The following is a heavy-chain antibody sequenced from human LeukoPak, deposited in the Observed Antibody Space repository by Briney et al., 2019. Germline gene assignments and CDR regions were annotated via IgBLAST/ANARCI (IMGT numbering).Heavy chain of an antibody. CDR3: ARHYSGWYNFFDF. D-gene: IGHD6-19*01. CDR2: IYYSGST. CDR1: GGSISSYY. Sequence: PSETLSLTCTVSGGSISSYYWSWIRQPPGKGLEWIGYIYYSGSTNYNPSLKSRVTISVDTSKNQFSLKLTSVAAADTAVYYCARHYSGWYNFFDFWGQGTLVTVSS. J-gene: IGHJ4*02. V-gene: IGHV4-59*08.